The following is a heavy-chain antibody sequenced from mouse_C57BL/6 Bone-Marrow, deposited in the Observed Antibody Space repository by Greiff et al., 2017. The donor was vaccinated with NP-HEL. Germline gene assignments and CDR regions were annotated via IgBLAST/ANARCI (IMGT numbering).Heavy chain of an antibody. D-gene: IGHD2-1*01. CDR3: ARHEGNYPFAY. CDR1: GFTFSSYT. Sequence: DVKLVESGGGLVKPGGSLKLSCAASGFTFSSYTMSWVRQTPEKRLEWVATISGGGGNTYYPDSVKGRFTISRDNAKNTLYLQMSSLRSEDTALYYCARHEGNYPFAYWGQGTLVTVSA. J-gene: IGHJ3*01. V-gene: IGHV5-9*01. CDR2: ISGGGGNT.